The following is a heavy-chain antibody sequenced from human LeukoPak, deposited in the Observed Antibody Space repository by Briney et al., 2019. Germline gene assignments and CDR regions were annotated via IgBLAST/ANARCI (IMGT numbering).Heavy chain of an antibody. CDR1: GFTVSSNY. J-gene: IGHJ4*02. CDR2: ISGSGGST. CDR3: AKSVGATARSSYYCDF. Sequence: LTGGSLRLSCAASGFTVSSNYMSWVRQAPGKGLEWVSAISGSGGSTYYADSVKGRFTISRDNSKNTLYLQMNSLRPEDTAVYYCAKSVGATARSSYYCDFWGQGTLVTVSS. V-gene: IGHV3-23*01. D-gene: IGHD1-26*01.